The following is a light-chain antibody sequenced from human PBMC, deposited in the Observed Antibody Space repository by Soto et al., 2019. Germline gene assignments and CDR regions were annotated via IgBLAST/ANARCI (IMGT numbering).Light chain of an antibody. CDR3: QHYHNLPPRVT. Sequence: DIQRTQSPSALSASVGDRVTITCQASQDITKNLNWYQQKPGKAPKLLVYHASNLETGVPSRFSGSGSGTDFTFTISSLQPEDFATYYCQHYHNLPPRVTFGQGTRLEIK. J-gene: IGKJ5*01. CDR2: HAS. CDR1: QDITKN. V-gene: IGKV1-33*01.